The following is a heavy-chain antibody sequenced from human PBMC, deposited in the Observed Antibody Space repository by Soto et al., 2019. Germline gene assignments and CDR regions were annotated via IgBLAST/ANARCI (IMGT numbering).Heavy chain of an antibody. D-gene: IGHD3-10*01. CDR1: GFSLSSREMA. V-gene: IGHV2-5*02. Sequence: QITLKESGPTLVKPTQTLTLTCTFSGFSLSSREMAVGWIRQPPGKALEWLALVYWDDDERYSPSLNNRLTITKDTSKNQVVLMMTNMDPVDTGTDYCAHFYASLRSPIKAFDGWGQGTTVTVSS. CDR2: VYWDDDE. CDR3: AHFYASLRSPIKAFDG. J-gene: IGHJ3*01.